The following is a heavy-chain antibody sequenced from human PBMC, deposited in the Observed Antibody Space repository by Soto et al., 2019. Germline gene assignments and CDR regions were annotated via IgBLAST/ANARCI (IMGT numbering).Heavy chain of an antibody. CDR3: ARRLLSGYSSGWYNYFDY. J-gene: IGHJ4*02. CDR2: INAGNGNT. D-gene: IGHD6-19*01. Sequence: ASVKVSGKASGYTFTSYAMHRVRQAPGQRLEWMGWINAGNGNTKYSQKFQGRVTITRDTSASTAYMELSSLRSEDTAVYYCARRLLSGYSSGWYNYFDYWGQGTLVTVSS. V-gene: IGHV1-3*01. CDR1: GYTFTSYA.